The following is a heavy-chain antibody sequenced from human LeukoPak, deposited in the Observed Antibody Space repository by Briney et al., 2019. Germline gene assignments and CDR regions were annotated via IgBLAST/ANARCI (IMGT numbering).Heavy chain of an antibody. V-gene: IGHV5-51*01. CDR2: IYPGDSDT. D-gene: IGHD6-19*01. Sequence: GESLKISCKGSGYSFTSYWIGWVRQMPGKGLEWMGIIYPGDSDTRYGPSFQGQVTISADKSISTDYLQWSSLKASDTAMYYCARSGSSGWYSGNWFDPWGQGTLVTVSS. CDR1: GYSFTSYW. J-gene: IGHJ5*02. CDR3: ARSGSSGWYSGNWFDP.